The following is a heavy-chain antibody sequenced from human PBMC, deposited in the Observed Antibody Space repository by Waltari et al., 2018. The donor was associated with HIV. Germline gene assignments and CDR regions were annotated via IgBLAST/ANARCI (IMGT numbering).Heavy chain of an antibody. CDR3: TSTGGGITDY. CDR1: GFTPTNAW. D-gene: IGHD2-15*01. Sequence: EVQLVESGGGLVKPGESLRLSCAASGFTPTNAWMSWVRQAPGKGLEWVGRIKSEDDGGTTDYAAPVKGRFTISMDDSKNALYLQMNSLKTEDTALYYCTSTGGGITDYWGQGTLVTVSS. J-gene: IGHJ4*02. V-gene: IGHV3-15*01. CDR2: IKSEDDGGTT.